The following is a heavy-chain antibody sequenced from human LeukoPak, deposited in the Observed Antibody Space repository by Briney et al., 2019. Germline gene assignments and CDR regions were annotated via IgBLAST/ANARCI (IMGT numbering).Heavy chain of an antibody. J-gene: IGHJ5*01. V-gene: IGHV1-18*01. Sequence: ASVKVSCKASGYTFTTYGISRVRQAPGQGLEWMGWISTYNGNTNYAQKFQGRVTMTTDTSTSTAYMELRSLRSDDTAVYYCARGDIVVVPAASYWFDFWGQGTLVTVSS. CDR2: ISTYNGNT. CDR3: ARGDIVVVPAASYWFDF. CDR1: GYTFTTYG. D-gene: IGHD2-2*01.